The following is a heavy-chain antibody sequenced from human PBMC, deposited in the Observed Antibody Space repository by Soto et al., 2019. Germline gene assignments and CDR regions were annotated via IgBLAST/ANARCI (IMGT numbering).Heavy chain of an antibody. CDR1: GYTFTSYA. CDR2: INAGNGNT. Sequence: QVQLVQSGAEVKKPGASVKVSCKASGYTFTSYAMHWVRQAPGQRLEWMGWINAGNGNTKYSQKFQGRVTITRDTSASTAYMELSSLRSEDTAVYYCASDFSSSSVLPYYYYGMDVWGQGTTVTVSS. D-gene: IGHD2-2*01. V-gene: IGHV1-3*01. J-gene: IGHJ6*02. CDR3: ASDFSSSSVLPYYYYGMDV.